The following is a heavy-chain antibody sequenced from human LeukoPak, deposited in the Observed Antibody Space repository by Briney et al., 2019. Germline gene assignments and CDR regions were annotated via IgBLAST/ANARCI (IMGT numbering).Heavy chain of an antibody. CDR1: GFTFSSYW. J-gene: IGHJ4*02. D-gene: IGHD3-10*01. CDR2: INTDGSTT. V-gene: IGHV3-74*01. Sequence: GGSLRLSCAASGFTFSSYWMHWVRQAPGKGLVWISGINTDGSTTSYADSVKGRFTISRDNSKNTLYLQMNSLRAEDTAVYYCARPGGYYGSGSYLDYWGQGTLVTVSS. CDR3: ARPGGYYGSGSYLDY.